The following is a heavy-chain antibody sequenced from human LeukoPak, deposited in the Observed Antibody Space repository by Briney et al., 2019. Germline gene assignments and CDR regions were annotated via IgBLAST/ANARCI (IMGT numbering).Heavy chain of an antibody. J-gene: IGHJ4*02. CDR2: ISGYSGNT. CDR3: ARGHPGYCSGTSCSYFDY. Sequence: GASVKVSCTPSVYTFTTYGINWVRQAPGQGLEWMGWISGYSGNTHYAQNLQDRVTMTTDASTRTAHMELRSLRADDTAVYYCARGHPGYCSGTSCSYFDYWGQGPLVTVSS. V-gene: IGHV1-18*01. D-gene: IGHD2-2*01. CDR1: VYTFTTYG.